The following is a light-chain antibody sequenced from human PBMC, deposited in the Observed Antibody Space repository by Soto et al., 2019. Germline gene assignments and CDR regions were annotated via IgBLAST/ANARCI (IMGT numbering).Light chain of an antibody. CDR1: TSDVGGYNF. CDR3: SSYIDIGTLYL. Sequence: QSVLTQPASVSGSPGQSITISCTGTTSDVGGYNFVSWYQQHPGKAPKLMIYEVSNRPSGVSNRFSGSKSGNTASLTISGLQAEDEADYYCSSYIDIGTLYLFGTGTKGTVL. CDR2: EVS. J-gene: IGLJ1*01. V-gene: IGLV2-14*01.